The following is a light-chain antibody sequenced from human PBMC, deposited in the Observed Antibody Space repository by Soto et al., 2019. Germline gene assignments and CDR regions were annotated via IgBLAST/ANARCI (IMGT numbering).Light chain of an antibody. CDR3: QQSYSTPFT. CDR2: AAS. Sequence: DIQMTQSPSSLSASVGDRVTITCRASQSISSYLNWYQQKPGKAPKLLIYAASSLQSAVPSRFSDSGSGTDFALTIGSLQPEDFATYYCQQSYSTPFTFGAGTKVDIK. V-gene: IGKV1-39*01. J-gene: IGKJ3*01. CDR1: QSISSY.